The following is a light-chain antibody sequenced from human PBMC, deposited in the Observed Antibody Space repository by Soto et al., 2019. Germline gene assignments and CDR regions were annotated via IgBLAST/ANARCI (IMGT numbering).Light chain of an antibody. V-gene: IGKV1D-13*01. CDR1: QDISNT. CDR3: QHFKNYPTT. J-gene: IGKJ5*01. CDR2: GAP. Sequence: AIQLIKYPSSLSASVGDRVTITCRASQDISNTLVWYQQKPGKAPKLLIYGAPNLESGVPSRFSGSGSGKDFTLDISSLLPEDVASYYCQHFKNYPTTFGQGTRLEIK.